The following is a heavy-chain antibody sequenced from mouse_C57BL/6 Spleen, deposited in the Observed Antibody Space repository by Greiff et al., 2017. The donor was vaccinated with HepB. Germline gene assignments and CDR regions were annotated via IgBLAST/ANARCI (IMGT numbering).Heavy chain of an antibody. CDR3: ARYTTVAPFDY. V-gene: IGHV5-17*01. D-gene: IGHD1-1*01. CDR2: ISSGSSTI. J-gene: IGHJ2*01. Sequence: DVMLVEPGGGLVKPGGSLKLSCAASGFTFSDYGMHWVRQAPEKGLEWVAYISSGSSTIYYADTVKGRFTISRDNAKNTLFLQMTSLRSEDTAMYYCARYTTVAPFDYWGQGTTLTVSS. CDR1: GFTFSDYG.